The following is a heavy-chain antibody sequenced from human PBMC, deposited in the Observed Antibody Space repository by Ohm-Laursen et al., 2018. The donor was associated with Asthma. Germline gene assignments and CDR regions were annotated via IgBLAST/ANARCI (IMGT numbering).Heavy chain of an antibody. Sequence: SLRLSCTASGFTFSSYGMHWVRQAPGKGLEWVSIITSDGSWTSYADSVKGRFTISRDNSKNTLYMQMNSLRAEDTAVYYCARRDFSGGDPSAAFDIWGQGTMVTVSS. CDR3: ARRDFSGGDPSAAFDI. D-gene: IGHD2-21*02. CDR1: GFTFSSYG. V-gene: IGHV3-30*19. CDR2: ITSDGSWT. J-gene: IGHJ3*02.